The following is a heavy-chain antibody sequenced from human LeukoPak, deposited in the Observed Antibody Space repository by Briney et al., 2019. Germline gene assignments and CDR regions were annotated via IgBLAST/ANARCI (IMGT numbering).Heavy chain of an antibody. CDR1: GFTFSSYS. Sequence: GGSLRLPCAASGFTFSSYSMNWVRQAPGKGLEWVSSISSSSSYIHYADSVKGRFTISRDNAKNSLYLQMNSLRAEDTAVYYCARDLYYGDYGGNWGQGTLVTVSS. CDR3: ARDLYYGDYGGN. CDR2: ISSSSSYI. J-gene: IGHJ4*02. D-gene: IGHD4-17*01. V-gene: IGHV3-21*01.